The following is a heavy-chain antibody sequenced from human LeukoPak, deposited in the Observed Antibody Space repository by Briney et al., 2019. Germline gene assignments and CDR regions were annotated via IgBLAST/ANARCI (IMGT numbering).Heavy chain of an antibody. CDR1: GGSISSYY. V-gene: IGHV4-59*08. Sequence: SETLSLTCTVSGGSISSYYWSWIRQPPGKGLEWIGSIYYSGSTNYNPSLKSRVTISVDTSNNQFPLKLSSVTAADTALYYCARHLSASDAFDIWGQGTMVTVSS. J-gene: IGHJ3*02. D-gene: IGHD2/OR15-2a*01. CDR2: IYYSGST. CDR3: ARHLSASDAFDI.